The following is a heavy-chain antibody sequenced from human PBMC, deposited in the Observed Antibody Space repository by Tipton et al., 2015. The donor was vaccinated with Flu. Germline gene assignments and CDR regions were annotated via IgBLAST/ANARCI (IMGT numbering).Heavy chain of an antibody. CDR3: ARQFCSSVTCYGDDAFDV. V-gene: IGHV4-59*11. CDR2: ISHSGTT. J-gene: IGHJ3*01. Sequence: TLSLTCSVSGCSIRSHYWSWIRQPPGKGLEWIGYISHSGTTSYNPFLKSRLTLSLDTSKNQFSLGLSSVTAADTALYFCARQFCSSVTCYGDDAFDVWGQGTKVIVSS. D-gene: IGHD2-2*01. CDR1: GCSIRSHY.